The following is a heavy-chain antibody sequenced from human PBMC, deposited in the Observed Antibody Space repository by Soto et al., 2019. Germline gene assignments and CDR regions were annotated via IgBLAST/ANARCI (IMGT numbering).Heavy chain of an antibody. J-gene: IGHJ6*02. CDR1: GDSISSYY. CDR3: ARALGYCSSTSSFGAVGMDV. Sequence: PSETLSLTCTVSGDSISSYYWSWIRQPPGKRLEWIGYIYYSGSTNYNPSLKSRVTISVDTSKNQFSLKLSSVTAADTAVYHCARALGYCSSTSSFGAVGMDVWGQGTTVTVSS. V-gene: IGHV4-59*01. D-gene: IGHD2-2*01. CDR2: IYYSGST.